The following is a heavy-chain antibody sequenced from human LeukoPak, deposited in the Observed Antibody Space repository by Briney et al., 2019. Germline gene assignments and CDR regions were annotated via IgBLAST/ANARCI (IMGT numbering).Heavy chain of an antibody. Sequence: PGGSLRLSCAASGFTFSTYGMHWVRQAPGKGLEWVAVIWYDGTNKYYADSVKGRFTISRDNSKNTLYLQMNTLRADDTAAYYCAKDSSAYSGSYFDNWGHATLVTVSS. J-gene: IGHJ4*01. D-gene: IGHD1-26*01. CDR3: AKDSSAYSGSYFDN. V-gene: IGHV3-33*06. CDR2: IWYDGTNK. CDR1: GFTFSTYG.